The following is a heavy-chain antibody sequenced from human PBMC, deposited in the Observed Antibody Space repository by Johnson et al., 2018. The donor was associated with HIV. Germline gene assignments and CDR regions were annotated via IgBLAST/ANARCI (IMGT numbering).Heavy chain of an antibody. V-gene: IGHV3-21*06. CDR3: ARDGRGLDAFDI. Sequence: VQLVESGGGVVQPGGSLRLSCAASGFTLSSYWMHWVRHAPGKGLEWVSVISGSGGGTYYADSVKGRFTISRDIAKNTLYLQMNSLRAEDTAVYYCARDGRGLDAFDIWGQGTVVTVSS. CDR1: GFTLSSYW. CDR2: ISGSGGGT. D-gene: IGHD3/OR15-3a*01. J-gene: IGHJ3*02.